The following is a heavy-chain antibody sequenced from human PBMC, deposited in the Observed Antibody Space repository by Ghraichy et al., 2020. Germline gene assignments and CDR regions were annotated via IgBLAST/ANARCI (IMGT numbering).Heavy chain of an antibody. CDR2: INSDGSST. CDR1: GFTFSSYW. V-gene: IGHV3-74*01. J-gene: IGHJ4*02. CDR3: ARGGLVAARPDY. D-gene: IGHD6-6*01. Sequence: LSLTCAASGFTFSSYWMHWVRQAPGKGLVWVSRINSDGSSTSYADSVKGRFTISRDNAKNTLYLQMNSLRAEDTAVYYCARGGLVAARPDYWGQGTLVTVSS.